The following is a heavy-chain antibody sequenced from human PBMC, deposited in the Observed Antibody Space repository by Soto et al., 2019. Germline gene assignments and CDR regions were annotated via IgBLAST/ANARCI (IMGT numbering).Heavy chain of an antibody. D-gene: IGHD6-19*01. CDR2: IYHSGST. CDR3: ARTTGYSSTWFAGENWFDP. Sequence: PSATLCLTCSVSGGSIRSGGSYWSWIRQHPGKGLEWMGYIYHSGSTYYRPSLKSRVIISIDTSKSQFSLKLSSVTAADTAVYYCARTTGYSSTWFAGENWFDPWGQGILVTVSS. V-gene: IGHV4-31*03. J-gene: IGHJ5*02. CDR1: GGSIRSGGSY.